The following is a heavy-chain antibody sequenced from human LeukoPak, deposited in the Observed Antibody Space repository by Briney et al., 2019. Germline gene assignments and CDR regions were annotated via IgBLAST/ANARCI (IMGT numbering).Heavy chain of an antibody. Sequence: GGSLILSCAASGFTFSSYAMSWVRQAPGKGLKWVSSISASRLYIDYADSVKGRFTISRDNAKNSLYLQMNSLRAEDTAVYYCARSKGVGATTGFTYWGQGTLVTVSS. J-gene: IGHJ4*02. V-gene: IGHV3-21*01. CDR1: GFTFSSYA. D-gene: IGHD1-26*01. CDR3: ARSKGVGATTGFTY. CDR2: ISASRLYI.